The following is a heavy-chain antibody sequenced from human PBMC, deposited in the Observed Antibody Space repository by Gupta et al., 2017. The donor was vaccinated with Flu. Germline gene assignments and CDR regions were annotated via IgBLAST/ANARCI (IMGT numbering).Heavy chain of an antibody. Sequence: LTVGDHTMTWFRQAPGKGLEWVAFIRSKPYGGTEEYAASVIGRCIMSRDDSKNIAYLQMNSLKTEDTAVYFCTRSQGLVVESGFDGWGQGTLVTVSS. D-gene: IGHD2-15*01. CDR1: LTVGDHT. CDR3: TRSQGLVVESGFDG. CDR2: IRSKPYGGTE. J-gene: IGHJ4*02. V-gene: IGHV3-49*03.